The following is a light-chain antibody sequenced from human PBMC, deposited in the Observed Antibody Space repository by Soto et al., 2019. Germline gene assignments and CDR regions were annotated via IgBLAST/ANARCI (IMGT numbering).Light chain of an antibody. CDR3: QTWGTGTVV. Sequence: QPVLTQSPSASASLGASVKLTCTLSSGHSSYAIAWHQQQPEKGPRYLMKLNSDGSHSKGDGIPDRFSGSSYGAERYLTISSLQSEDEADSDCQTWGTGTVVFGGGTKLTVL. V-gene: IGLV4-69*01. CDR2: LNSDGSH. J-gene: IGLJ2*01. CDR1: SGHSSYA.